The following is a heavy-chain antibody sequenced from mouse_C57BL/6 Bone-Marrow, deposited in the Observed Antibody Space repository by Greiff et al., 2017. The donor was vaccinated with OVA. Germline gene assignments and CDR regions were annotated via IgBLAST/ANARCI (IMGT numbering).Heavy chain of an antibody. D-gene: IGHD2-1*01. CDR3: ARSLLWLRPSYFDD. CDR1: GYTFTSYG. J-gene: IGHJ2*01. CDR2: IYPRSGNT. V-gene: IGHV1-81*01. Sequence: QVQLKESGAELARPGASVKLSCKASGYTFTSYGISWVKQRTGQGLEWIGEIYPRSGNTYYNEKFKGKATLTADNSSSTAYMELRSLTSEDSAVYFCARSLLWLRPSYFDDWGQGTTLTVSS.